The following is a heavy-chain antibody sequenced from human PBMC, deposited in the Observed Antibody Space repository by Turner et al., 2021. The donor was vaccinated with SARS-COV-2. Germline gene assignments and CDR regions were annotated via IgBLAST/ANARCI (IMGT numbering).Heavy chain of an antibody. J-gene: IGHJ5*02. CDR1: GGSISSSSYY. CDR3: ARGRIMITFGGVFPNWFDP. CDR2: IYYSGIT. Sequence: QLQLQESGPVLVKPSETLSLTCTVSGGSISSSSYYWGWIRQPPGKGLEWIGSIYYSGITYYNPSHKSRVTIAVDTSKNQFSLKLRSVTAADTAVYYCARGRIMITFGGVFPNWFDPWGQGTLVTVSS. D-gene: IGHD3-16*01. V-gene: IGHV4-39*01.